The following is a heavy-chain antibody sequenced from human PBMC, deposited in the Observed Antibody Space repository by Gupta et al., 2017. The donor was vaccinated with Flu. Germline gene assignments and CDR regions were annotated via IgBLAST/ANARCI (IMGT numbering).Heavy chain of an antibody. Sequence: QMQLVESGGGVVQFGTSLRLSCASSGFTFSRYGMHGVRQAPGKGLEWVADIASDGSHKDYADSVRGRFTISRDKSKNTLSLEMDSLRVEDTAVYYCAKDGPWTASCPYYCYYMDVWGKGTTVTVSS. J-gene: IGHJ6*03. CDR1: GFTFSRYG. V-gene: IGHV3-30*18. CDR2: IASDGSHK. D-gene: IGHD2-2*01. CDR3: AKDGPWTASCPYYCYYMDV.